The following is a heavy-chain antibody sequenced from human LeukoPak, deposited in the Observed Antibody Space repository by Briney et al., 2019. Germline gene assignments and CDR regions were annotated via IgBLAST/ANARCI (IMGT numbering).Heavy chain of an antibody. V-gene: IGHV3-7*01. J-gene: IGHJ4*02. CDR2: IKTDGSQK. CDR3: ARDLYRIVVVPHYFDY. CDR1: GFTYNKYW. Sequence: PGGSLRLSCAASGFTYNKYWMTWVRQAPGKGLEWVATIKTDGSQKYYVDSVKGRFTISRDNAKNSLYLQMNSLRAEDTAVYYCARDLYRIVVVPHYFDYWGQGTLVTVSS. D-gene: IGHD3-22*01.